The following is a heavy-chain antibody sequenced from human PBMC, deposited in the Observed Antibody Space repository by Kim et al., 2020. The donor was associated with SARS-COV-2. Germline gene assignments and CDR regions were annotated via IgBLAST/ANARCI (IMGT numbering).Heavy chain of an antibody. V-gene: IGHV4-34*01. CDR1: GGSFGGYY. CDR3: AKWWAYDFWSGYSPYYYVMDV. Sequence: SETLSLTCAVYGGSFGGYYWSWIRQPPGKGLEWIGEINHSGSTNYNPSLKSRVTISVDTSKNQFSLKLSSVIAADTAVYYCAKWWAYDFWSGYSPYYYVMDVWGQGTTVTVSS. J-gene: IGHJ6*02. D-gene: IGHD3-3*01. CDR2: INHSGST.